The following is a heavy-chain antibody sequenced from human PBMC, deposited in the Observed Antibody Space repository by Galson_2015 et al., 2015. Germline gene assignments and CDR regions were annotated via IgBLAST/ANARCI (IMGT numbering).Heavy chain of an antibody. CDR2: IYSGGST. D-gene: IGHD4-17*01. CDR3: ARVSYGDYLDY. CDR1: GFTFSSYA. V-gene: IGHV3-53*01. J-gene: IGHJ4*02. Sequence: LRLSCAASGFTFSSYAMSWVRQAPGKGLEWVSVIYSGGSTYYADSVKGRFTISRDNSKNTLYLQMNSLRAEDTAVYYCARVSYGDYLDYWGQGTLVTVSS.